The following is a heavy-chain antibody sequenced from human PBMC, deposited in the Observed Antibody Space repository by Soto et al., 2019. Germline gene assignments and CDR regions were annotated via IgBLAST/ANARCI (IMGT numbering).Heavy chain of an antibody. D-gene: IGHD6-19*01. CDR3: ARDRGSGFDY. CDR1: GFTFSTYT. V-gene: IGHV3-30-3*01. Sequence: GGSLRLSCAASGFTFSTYTMHWVRQAPGKGLEWVAVISYDGSNKYYADSVKCRFTISRDNSKNRLHLQMNIQRADDTAVYYCARDRGSGFDYWGQGTLVTVS. J-gene: IGHJ4*02. CDR2: ISYDGSNK.